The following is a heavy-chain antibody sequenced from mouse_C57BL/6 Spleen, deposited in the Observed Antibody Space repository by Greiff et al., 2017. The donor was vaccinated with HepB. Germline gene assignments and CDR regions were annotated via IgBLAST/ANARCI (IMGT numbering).Heavy chain of an antibody. Sequence: QVQLQQPGAELVRPGSSVKLSCKASGYTFTSYWMHWVKQRPIQGLEWIGNIDPSDSETHYNQKFKDKATLTVDKSTSTAYMQLSSLTSEDSAVYYCARRDGNYRGWFAYWGQGTLVTVAA. CDR1: GYTFTSYW. CDR3: ARRDGNYRGWFAY. D-gene: IGHD2-1*01. CDR2: IDPSDSET. V-gene: IGHV1-52*01. J-gene: IGHJ3*01.